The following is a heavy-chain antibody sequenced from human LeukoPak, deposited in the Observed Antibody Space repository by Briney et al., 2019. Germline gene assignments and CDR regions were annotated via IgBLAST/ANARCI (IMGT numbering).Heavy chain of an antibody. CDR3: ARKDTVTGYNWFDL. J-gene: IGHJ5*02. V-gene: IGHV3-48*03. CDR2: ISSSDNTI. D-gene: IGHD4-11*01. CDR1: GFTFSSYE. Sequence: GGPLRLSCAASGFTFSSYEMNWVRQAPGKGLEWVSYISSSDNTIYYADSVKGRFTISRDNAKNSLYLQMNSLRAEDTAVYYCARKDTVTGYNWFDLWGQGTLVTVSS.